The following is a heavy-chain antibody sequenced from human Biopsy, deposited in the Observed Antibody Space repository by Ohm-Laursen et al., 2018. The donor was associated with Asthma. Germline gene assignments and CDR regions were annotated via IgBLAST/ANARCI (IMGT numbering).Heavy chain of an antibody. V-gene: IGHV1-69*01. Sequence: ESSVNASCKSLGGTFNTYVIGWVRQAPGQGLEWMGGINSVFGTTTYPQKFQDRVTITADDSTSTVYMELSSLRSEDTAVYYCARKAGSCISRTCYSLDFWGQGTLVTVSS. CDR3: ARKAGSCISRTCYSLDF. J-gene: IGHJ4*02. CDR1: GGTFNTYV. CDR2: INSVFGTT. D-gene: IGHD2-2*01.